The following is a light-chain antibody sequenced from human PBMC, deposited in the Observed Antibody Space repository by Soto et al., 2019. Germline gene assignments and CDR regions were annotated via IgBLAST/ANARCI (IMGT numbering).Light chain of an antibody. CDR3: QSYDSSNQV. J-gene: IGLJ3*02. Sequence: NFMLTQPHSVSESPGKTVTISCTRSSGSIASNYVQWYQQRPGSSPTTVIYEDNQRPSGVPDRFSGSIDSSSNSASLTIAGLKTEDASDNYCQSYDSSNQVFGGGTKLTVL. V-gene: IGLV6-57*01. CDR1: SGSIASNY. CDR2: EDN.